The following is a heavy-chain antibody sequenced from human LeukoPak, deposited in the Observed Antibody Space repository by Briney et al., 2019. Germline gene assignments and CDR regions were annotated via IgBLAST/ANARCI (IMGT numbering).Heavy chain of an antibody. CDR1: GFTDSNNF. Sequence: GGSLRLSCAASGFTDSNNFMSWVRQAPGQGLEWVSLTSGGGGTYYAASVKGRFTISRGNAENSLYLQMNSLTPEDTAVYYCARVFGATRAFDFWGQGTLVTVSS. V-gene: IGHV3-66*01. J-gene: IGHJ3*01. CDR2: TSGGGGT. CDR3: ARVFGATRAFDF. D-gene: IGHD4/OR15-4a*01.